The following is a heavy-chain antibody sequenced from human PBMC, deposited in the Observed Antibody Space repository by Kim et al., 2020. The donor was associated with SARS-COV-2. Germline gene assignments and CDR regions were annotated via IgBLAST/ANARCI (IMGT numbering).Heavy chain of an antibody. J-gene: IGHJ6*02. V-gene: IGHV4-34*01. D-gene: IGHD6-19*01. CDR3: ARASSGWAVYPYYYYGMDV. CDR1: GGSFSGYY. Sequence: SETLSLTCALYGGSFSGYYWSWIRQPPGKGLEWIGEINHSGSTKYNPSLKSRVTISVDTSKNQFSLKLSSVTAADTAVYYCARASSGWAVYPYYYYGMDVWGQGTTVTVSS. CDR2: INHSGST.